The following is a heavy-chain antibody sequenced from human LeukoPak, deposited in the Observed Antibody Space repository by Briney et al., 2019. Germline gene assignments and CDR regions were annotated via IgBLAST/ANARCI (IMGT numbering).Heavy chain of an antibody. CDR2: IXXSGXA. J-gene: IGHJ4*02. Sequence: SETLSLTCTVXXVXXXXXXXXXGXXXXXXXXGXEXIGSIXXSGXAYYXPXLKSRVTISVDTSKNQFSLKLSSVTAADTAVYYCARHSYFDYWGQGTLVTVSS. V-gene: IGHV4-39*01. CDR3: ARHSYFDY. CDR1: XVXXXXXXXX.